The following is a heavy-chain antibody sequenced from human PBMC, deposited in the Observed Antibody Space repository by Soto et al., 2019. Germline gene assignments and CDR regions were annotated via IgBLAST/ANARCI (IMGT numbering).Heavy chain of an antibody. V-gene: IGHV4-59*01. J-gene: IGHJ6*02. CDR3: AGSGSSPYYYYYGMDV. CDR2: IYYSGST. D-gene: IGHD3-10*01. CDR1: GGSISSYC. Sequence: QVQLQESGPGLVKPSETLSLTCTVSGGSISSYCWSWIRQPPGKGLEWIGYIYYSGSTNYNPSHKSRVTISVATSKNQFSLKLSSVTAADTAVYYCAGSGSSPYYYYYGMDVWGQGTTVTVSS.